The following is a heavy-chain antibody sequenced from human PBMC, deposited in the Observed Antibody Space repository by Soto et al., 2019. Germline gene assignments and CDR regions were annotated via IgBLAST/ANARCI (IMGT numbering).Heavy chain of an antibody. Sequence: ASVKVSCKASGYTFTVYYMHWVRQAPGQGLEWMGWINPNSGGTNYAQKFQGRVTMTRDTSISTAYMELSRLRSDDTAVYYCARVSGYYHPFDYWGQGTLVTVSS. J-gene: IGHJ4*02. D-gene: IGHD3-22*01. CDR1: GYTFTVYY. CDR3: ARVSGYYHPFDY. CDR2: INPNSGGT. V-gene: IGHV1-2*02.